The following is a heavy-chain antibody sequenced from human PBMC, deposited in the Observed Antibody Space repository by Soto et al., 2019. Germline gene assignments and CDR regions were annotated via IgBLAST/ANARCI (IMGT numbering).Heavy chain of an antibody. D-gene: IGHD3-22*01. CDR3: ARDVSPGSGPYYLDALDM. V-gene: IGHV3-7*05. J-gene: IGHJ3*02. Sequence: EVQLVESGGGLVQPGASLRLSCAASGFTFSDYWMTWVRQAPGKGLEWVANIKKDESKKSYLDSVRGRFTISRDNARNSLYLQMDSLRAEDTALYYCARDVSPGSGPYYLDALDMWGQGTMVTVSS. CDR2: IKKDESKK. CDR1: GFTFSDYW.